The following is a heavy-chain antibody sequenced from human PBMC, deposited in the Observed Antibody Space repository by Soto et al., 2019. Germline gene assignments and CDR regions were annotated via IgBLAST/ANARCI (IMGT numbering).Heavy chain of an antibody. Sequence: QVQLQESGPGLVKPSQTLSLTCTVSGGSISSGGYYWSWISQHPGKGLEWIGYIYYSGSTYYNPSLKSRVTISVDTSKNQFSLKLSSVTAADTAVYYCAGIYSGSPGGTLRYWGHETLVTVSS. CDR2: IYYSGST. J-gene: IGHJ4*01. CDR3: AGIYSGSPGGTLRY. V-gene: IGHV4-31*03. CDR1: GGSISSGGYY. D-gene: IGHD1-26*01.